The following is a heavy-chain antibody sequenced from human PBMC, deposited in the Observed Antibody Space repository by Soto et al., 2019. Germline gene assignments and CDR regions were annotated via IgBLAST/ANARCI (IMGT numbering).Heavy chain of an antibody. CDR1: GDSIRSYY. Sequence: SETLSLTCTVSGDSIRSYYWSWIRQPPGKGLEWIGYIPYSGSTNYNPSLKSRFTISRDNAKNSLYLQMNSLRAEDSAVYYCARDNSVIVVACPLLDNWGQGTLVTVSS. CDR3: ARDNSVIVVACPLLDN. J-gene: IGHJ4*02. D-gene: IGHD3-22*01. V-gene: IGHV4-59*12. CDR2: IPYSGST.